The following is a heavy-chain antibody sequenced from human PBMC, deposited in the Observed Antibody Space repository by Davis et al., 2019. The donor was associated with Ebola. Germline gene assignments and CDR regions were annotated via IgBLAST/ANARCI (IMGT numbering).Heavy chain of an antibody. Sequence: SETLSLTFAVYGWSFSGYYWSWIPQPPGKGLEWFGYIYYSGSTNYNPSLKSRVTISVDTSKNQFSLKLSSVTAADTAVYYCSRHGIAVDYWGQGTLVTVSS. V-gene: IGHV4-59*01. D-gene: IGHD6-19*01. CDR3: SRHGIAVDY. CDR1: GWSFSGYY. J-gene: IGHJ4*02. CDR2: IYYSGST.